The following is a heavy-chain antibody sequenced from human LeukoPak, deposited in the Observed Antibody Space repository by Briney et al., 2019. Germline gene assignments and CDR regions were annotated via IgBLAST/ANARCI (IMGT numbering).Heavy chain of an antibody. D-gene: IGHD2-2*01. V-gene: IGHV3-30*04. CDR1: GFTFSSYA. CDR2: ISYDGSNK. CDR3: ARGYVVVPAAMGY. Sequence: GRSLRLSCAASGFTFSSYAMHWVRQAPGKGLEWVAVISYDGSNKYYADSVKGRFTISRDNSKNTLYLQMNSLRAEDTAVYYCARGYVVVPAAMGYRGQGTLVTVSS. J-gene: IGHJ4*02.